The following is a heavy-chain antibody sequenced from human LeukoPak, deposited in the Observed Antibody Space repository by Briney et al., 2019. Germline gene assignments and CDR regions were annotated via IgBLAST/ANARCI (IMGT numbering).Heavy chain of an antibody. D-gene: IGHD1-26*01. CDR3: ARDGWSGSPGAFDI. CDR2: IYYSGST. CDR1: GYSISSSSYY. Sequence: PSETLSLTCTVSGYSISSSSYYWGWIRQPPGKGLEWIGSIYYSGSTYYNPSLKSRVTISVDTSKNHFSLKLSSVTAADTAVYYCARDGWSGSPGAFDIWGQGTMVTVSS. J-gene: IGHJ3*02. V-gene: IGHV4-39*07.